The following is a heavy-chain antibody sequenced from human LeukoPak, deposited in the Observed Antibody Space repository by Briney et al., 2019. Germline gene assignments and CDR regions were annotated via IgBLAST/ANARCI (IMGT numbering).Heavy chain of an antibody. V-gene: IGHV3-15*01. J-gene: IGHJ4*02. CDR2: IKSNTDGGTT. Sequence: PGVSLRLSCAASGCTFSNSWMSWVRQAPGKGLEWVGRIKSNTDGGTTDYAAPVKGRFTISRDDSKNTLYLQMNSLKTEDTAVYYCTTDQYVPESYWGQGTLVTVSS. CDR3: TTDQYVPESY. CDR1: GCTFSNSW. D-gene: IGHD3-16*01.